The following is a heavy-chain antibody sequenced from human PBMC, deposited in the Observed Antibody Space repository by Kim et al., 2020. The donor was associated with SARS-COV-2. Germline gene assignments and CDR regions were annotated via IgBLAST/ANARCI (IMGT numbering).Heavy chain of an antibody. J-gene: IGHJ4*02. CDR2: MDYSGST. Sequence: SETLSLTCTVSGGSINSSIYYWGWIRQPPGKGLEWIGSMDYSGSTYYSPSLKNRVTISVDTSKKQFSLKLSSVTAADTAVYFCARQLLFVYYIYSWGQ. CDR1: GGSINSSIYY. V-gene: IGHV4-39*01. D-gene: IGHD2-15*01. CDR3: ARQLLFVYYIYS.